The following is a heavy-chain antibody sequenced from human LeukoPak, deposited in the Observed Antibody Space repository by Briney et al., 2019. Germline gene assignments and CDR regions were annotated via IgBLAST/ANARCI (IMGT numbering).Heavy chain of an antibody. J-gene: IGHJ3*02. CDR2: IIPIFGTA. V-gene: IGHV1-69*05. D-gene: IGHD3-22*01. Sequence: SVKVSCKASGGTFSSYAISWVRQAPGQGLEWMGGIIPIFGTANYAQKFQGRVTITTDESTSTAYMKLSSLRSEDTAVYYCARFKAYYDSSGYNDAFDIWGQGTMVTVSS. CDR3: ARFKAYYDSSGYNDAFDI. CDR1: GGTFSSYA.